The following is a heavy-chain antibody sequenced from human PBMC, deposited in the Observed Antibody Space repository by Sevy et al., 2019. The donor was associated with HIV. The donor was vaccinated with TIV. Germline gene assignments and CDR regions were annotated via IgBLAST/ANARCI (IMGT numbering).Heavy chain of an antibody. CDR1: GFTFSRYT. V-gene: IGHV3-21*06. J-gene: IGHJ4*02. CDR2: ITSYATYI. CDR3: AREIATYSTGSYIRYFDY. D-gene: IGHD6-19*01. Sequence: GGSLRLSCAASGFTFSRYTMHWVRQAPGKGLEWVSSITSYATYISYADSLRGRFTISRDNAKNSLFLQMSSLGAEDTAVYFCAREIATYSTGSYIRYFDYWGQGTLVTVSS.